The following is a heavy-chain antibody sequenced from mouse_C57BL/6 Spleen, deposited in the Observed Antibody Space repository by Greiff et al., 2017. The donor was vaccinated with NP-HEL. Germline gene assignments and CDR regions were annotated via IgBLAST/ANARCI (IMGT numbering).Heavy chain of an antibody. CDR2: IDPSDSET. V-gene: IGHV1-52*01. CDR3: ARDYYGSSPFAY. D-gene: IGHD1-1*01. Sequence: QVQLQQSGAELVRPGSSVKLSCKASGYTFTSYWMHWVKQRPIQGLEWIGNIDPSDSETHYNQKFKDKATLTVDKSSSTAYMQLSSLTSEDSAVYYGARDYYGSSPFAYWGQGTLVTVSA. CDR1: GYTFTSYW. J-gene: IGHJ3*01.